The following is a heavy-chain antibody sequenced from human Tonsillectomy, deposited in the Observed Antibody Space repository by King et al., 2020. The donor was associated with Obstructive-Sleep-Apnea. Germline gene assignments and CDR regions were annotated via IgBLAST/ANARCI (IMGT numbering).Heavy chain of an antibody. Sequence: VQLVESGGGLVQPGGSLRLSCAASGFTFSSYAMHWVLQAPGKGLEYVSAISGNGGSTYYANSVKGRFTISRDNSKNTLYLQMGSLRTEDMAVYYCAREARTGGSYPGWGQGTLVTVSS. CDR1: GFTFSSYA. CDR3: AREARTGGSYPG. D-gene: IGHD1-26*01. V-gene: IGHV3-64*01. CDR2: ISGNGGST. J-gene: IGHJ4*02.